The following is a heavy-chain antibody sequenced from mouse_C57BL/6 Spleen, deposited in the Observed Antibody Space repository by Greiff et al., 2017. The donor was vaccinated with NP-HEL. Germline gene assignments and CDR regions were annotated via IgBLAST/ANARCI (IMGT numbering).Heavy chain of an antibody. CDR2: IDPSDSYT. D-gene: IGHD3-1*01. CDR3: ASSGAQPAWFAY. V-gene: IGHV1-69*01. Sequence: QVQLQQPGAELVMPGASVKLSCKASGYTFTSYWMHWVKQRPGQGLEWIGEIDPSDSYTNYNQKFKGKSTLTVDKSSSTAYMQLSSLTSEDSAVYYCASSGAQPAWFAYWGQGTLVTVSA. CDR1: GYTFTSYW. J-gene: IGHJ3*01.